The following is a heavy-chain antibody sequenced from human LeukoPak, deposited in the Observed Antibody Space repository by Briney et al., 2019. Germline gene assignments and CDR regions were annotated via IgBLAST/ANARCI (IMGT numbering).Heavy chain of an antibody. CDR2: ISWNSGSI. V-gene: IGHV3-9*01. CDR1: GFTFDDYA. D-gene: IGHD6-13*01. J-gene: IGHJ3*02. Sequence: GRSLRLSGAASGFTFDDYAIHWVRQAPGKRLEWVSGISWNSGSIGYADSVKGRFTISRDNAKHSLYLQMNSLRAEDTALYYCAKVADRSRAEGVGFDACDIWGQGTMVTVSS. CDR3: AKVADRSRAEGVGFDACDI.